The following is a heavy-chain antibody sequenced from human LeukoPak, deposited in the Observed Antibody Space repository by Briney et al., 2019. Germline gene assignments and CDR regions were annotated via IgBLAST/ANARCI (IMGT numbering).Heavy chain of an antibody. D-gene: IGHD4-17*01. V-gene: IGHV4-34*01. J-gene: IGHJ4*02. CDR2: INHSGST. CDR1: GGSFSGYY. Sequence: SETLSLTCAVYGGSFSGYYWSWIRQPPGEGLEWIGEINHSGSTNYNPSLKSRVTISVDTSKNQFSLKLSSVTAADTAVYYCARGGDYNYFDYWGQGTLVTVSS. CDR3: ARGGDYNYFDY.